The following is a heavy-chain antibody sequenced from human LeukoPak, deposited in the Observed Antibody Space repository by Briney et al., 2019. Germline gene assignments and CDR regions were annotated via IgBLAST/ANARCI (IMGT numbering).Heavy chain of an antibody. J-gene: IGHJ6*02. D-gene: IGHD3-16*01. CDR3: ARGGGLDV. V-gene: IGHV3-7*03. CDR2: IRQDGSDK. Sequence: GGSLRLSCIASGFSISNYWMTWVRQAPGKGLEWVANIRQDGSDKFYVDSVKGRFSISRDNAKNSLYLQMSNLRAEDTAVYFCARGGGLDVWGQGATVTVSS. CDR1: GFSISNYW.